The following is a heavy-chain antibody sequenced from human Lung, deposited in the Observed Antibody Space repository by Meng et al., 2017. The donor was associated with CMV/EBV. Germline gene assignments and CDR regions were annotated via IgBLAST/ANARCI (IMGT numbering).Heavy chain of an antibody. Sequence: GESLKIPCAASGFTFSSYAMHWVRQAPGKGLEWVAVISYDGSNKYYADSVKGRFTISRDNSKNTLYLQMNSLRAEDTAVYYCARDRPYCSSTSCYTTYYGMDVWGQGTTVTVSS. CDR2: ISYDGSNK. J-gene: IGHJ6*02. CDR3: ARDRPYCSSTSCYTTYYGMDV. D-gene: IGHD2-2*02. CDR1: GFTFSSYA. V-gene: IGHV3-30-3*01.